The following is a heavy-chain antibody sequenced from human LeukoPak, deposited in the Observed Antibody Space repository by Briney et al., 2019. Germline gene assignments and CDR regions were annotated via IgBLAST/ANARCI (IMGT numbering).Heavy chain of an antibody. J-gene: IGHJ5*02. V-gene: IGHV1-2*02. CDR3: AREELQYVGFDP. CDR1: GYTFTGYY. Sequence: ASVKVSCKASGYTFTGYYMHWVRQAPGQGLEWMGWINPNSGGTNYAQKFQGRVTMTRDTSISTAYMELSRLRPDDTAVYYCAREELQYVGFDPWGQGTLVTVSS. CDR2: INPNSGGT. D-gene: IGHD4-11*01.